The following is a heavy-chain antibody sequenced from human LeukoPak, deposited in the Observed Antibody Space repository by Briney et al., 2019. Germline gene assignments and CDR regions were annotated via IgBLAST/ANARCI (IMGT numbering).Heavy chain of an antibody. Sequence: SQTLSLTCAISGDTVSSNTAGWSWIRQSPSRGLEWLGRTYYRSKWFTDHAVSVKSRITINPDTAKNQFSLQLNSVTPEDTALYYCARGLVGSTTTLFDYWGQGTLVTISS. V-gene: IGHV6-1*01. CDR1: GDTVSSNTAG. J-gene: IGHJ4*02. CDR3: ARGLVGSTTTLFDY. D-gene: IGHD1-26*01. CDR2: TYYRSKWFT.